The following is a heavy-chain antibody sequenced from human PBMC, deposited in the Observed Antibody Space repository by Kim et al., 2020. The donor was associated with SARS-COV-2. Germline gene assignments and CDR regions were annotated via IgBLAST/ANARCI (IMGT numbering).Heavy chain of an antibody. V-gene: IGHV4-39*01. CDR2: ISHTGDV. CDR3: ARRLSYDPYYFDR. CDR1: DDSIRSRSYS. Sequence: SETLSLTCTVSDDSIRSRSYSWGWVRQPPGKGLEWVATISHTGDVSNNRSLRGRVTMSIDTSKSQISLNLVSVTAADAALYYCARRLSYDPYYFDRWGQGTLVTVPA. J-gene: IGHJ4*02. D-gene: IGHD3-3*01.